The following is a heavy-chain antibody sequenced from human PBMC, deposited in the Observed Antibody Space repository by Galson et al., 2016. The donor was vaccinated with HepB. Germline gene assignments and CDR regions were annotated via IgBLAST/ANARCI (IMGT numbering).Heavy chain of an antibody. CDR2: IYYSGST. V-gene: IGHV4-59*08. D-gene: IGHD3-22*01. Sequence: LSLTCTISGGSFSTYYWSWIRQPPGKGLEWIGYIYYSGSTNYNPSLKSRVTISVDTSMNQFSLKLSPVTAADTAVYYCARTEPSSGFRYWGQGTLVTVSS. J-gene: IGHJ4*02. CDR1: GGSFSTYY. CDR3: ARTEPSSGFRY.